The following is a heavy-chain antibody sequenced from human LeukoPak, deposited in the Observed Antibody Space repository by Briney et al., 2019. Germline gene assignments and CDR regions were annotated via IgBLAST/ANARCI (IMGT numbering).Heavy chain of an antibody. CDR3: AGLAAAINGYFDP. J-gene: IGHJ5*02. D-gene: IGHD6-13*01. CDR2: ISGGGAST. Sequence: GGSLRLSCAASGFTFSSYAMSWVRQAPGKGLEWVSAISGGGASTYYADSVKGRFTISRDNSKNTLYLQMNSLRAEDTAVYYCAGLAAAINGYFDPWGQGTLVTVSS. CDR1: GFTFSSYA. V-gene: IGHV3-23*01.